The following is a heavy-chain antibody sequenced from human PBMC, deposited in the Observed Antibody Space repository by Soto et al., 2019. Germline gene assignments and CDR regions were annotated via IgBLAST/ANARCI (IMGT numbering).Heavy chain of an antibody. J-gene: IGHJ4*02. V-gene: IGHV1-3*05. CDR3: ARSVAVAADFDY. Sequence: QVQLVQSGAEEKKPGASVKVSCKASGYTFTGYAMHWVRPAPGQRLEWMGWINAGNGNTKYSQKFQGRVTITRDTTASTAYMELSSLGSEDTAVYYCARSVAVAADFDYWGQGTLVTVSS. CDR1: GYTFTGYA. D-gene: IGHD6-19*01. CDR2: INAGNGNT.